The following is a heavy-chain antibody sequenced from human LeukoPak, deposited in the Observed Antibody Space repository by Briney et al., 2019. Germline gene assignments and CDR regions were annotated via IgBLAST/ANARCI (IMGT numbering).Heavy chain of an antibody. D-gene: IGHD6-19*01. CDR2: ISSNGGST. J-gene: IGHJ4*02. CDR1: GFTFSSYA. Sequence: GGSLRLSCAASGFTFSSYAMHWVRQAPGKGLEYVSAISSNGGSTYYANSVKGRFTISRDNSKNTLYLQMGSLRAEDMAVYYCARVSSGWSMDYWGQGTPVTVSS. V-gene: IGHV3-64*01. CDR3: ARVSSGWSMDY.